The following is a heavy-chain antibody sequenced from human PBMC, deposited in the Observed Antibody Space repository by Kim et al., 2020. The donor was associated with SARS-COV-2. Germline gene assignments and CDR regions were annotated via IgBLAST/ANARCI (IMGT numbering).Heavy chain of an antibody. CDR2: IIPILGIA. J-gene: IGHJ4*01. Sequence: SVKVSCKASGGTFSSYAISWVRQAPGQGLEWMGRIIPILGIANYAQKFQGRVTITADKSTSTAYMELSSLRSEDTAVYYCARDLAGWSGSTPFYYFDYW. V-gene: IGHV1-69*04. D-gene: IGHD6-13*01. CDR3: ARDLAGWSGSTPFYYFDY. CDR1: GGTFSSYA.